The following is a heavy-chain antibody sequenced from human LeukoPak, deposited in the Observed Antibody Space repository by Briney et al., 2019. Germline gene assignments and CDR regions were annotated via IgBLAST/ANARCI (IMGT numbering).Heavy chain of an antibody. CDR2: IYYSGST. Sequence: SETLSLTCTVSGGSNTGYYWSWIRQPPGKGLEWIGHIYYSGSTNYNPSLKSRVAISVDTSKNQFSLKLSSVTAADTAVYYCARGPLAIKYWGQGTLVTVSS. J-gene: IGHJ4*02. CDR1: GGSNTGYY. CDR3: ARGPLAIKY. D-gene: IGHD2-21*01. V-gene: IGHV4-59*12.